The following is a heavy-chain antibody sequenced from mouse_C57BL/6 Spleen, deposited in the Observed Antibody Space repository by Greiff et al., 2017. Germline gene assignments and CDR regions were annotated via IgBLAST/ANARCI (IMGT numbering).Heavy chain of an antibody. Sequence: EVKLVESGGGLVKPGGSLKLSCAASGFTFSSYAMSWVRQTPEKRLEWVATISDGGSYTYYPDNVKGRFTISSDNAKNNLYLQMSHLKSEDTAMYYCARYYYGSSLAWFAYWGQGTLVTVSA. CDR1: GFTFSSYA. CDR2: ISDGGSYT. J-gene: IGHJ3*01. V-gene: IGHV5-4*03. CDR3: ARYYYGSSLAWFAY. D-gene: IGHD1-1*01.